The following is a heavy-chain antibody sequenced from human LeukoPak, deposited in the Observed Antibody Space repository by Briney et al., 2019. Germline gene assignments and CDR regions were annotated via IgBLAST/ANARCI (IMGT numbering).Heavy chain of an antibody. J-gene: IGHJ4*02. D-gene: IGHD3-22*01. V-gene: IGHV3-74*01. CDR1: GFTFSTYW. CDR2: INTDGSTT. Sequence: AGGSLRLSCAASGFTFSTYWMHWVRQAPGKGLVWVSRINTDGSTTSHADSVKGRFTISRDNTKNSLYLQMNSLRAEDTAMYYCTAYYDSGPSKDWGQGTLVTVSS. CDR3: TAYYDSGPSKD.